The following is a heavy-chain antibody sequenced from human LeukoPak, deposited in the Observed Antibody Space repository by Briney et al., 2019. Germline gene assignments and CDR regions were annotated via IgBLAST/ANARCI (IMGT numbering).Heavy chain of an antibody. CDR1: GFTFSSYD. CDR3: ARALYSSGWYYFDY. Sequence: GGSLRLSCAASGFTFSSYDMHWVRQATGKGLEWVSAIGTAGDTYYPGSVKGRFTISRENAKNSLYLQMNSLRAGDTAVYCCARALYSSGWYYFDYWGQGTPVTVSS. D-gene: IGHD6-19*01. J-gene: IGHJ4*02. V-gene: IGHV3-13*01. CDR2: IGTAGDT.